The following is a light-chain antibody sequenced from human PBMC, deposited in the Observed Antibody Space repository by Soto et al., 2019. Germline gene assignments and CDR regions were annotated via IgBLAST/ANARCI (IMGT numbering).Light chain of an antibody. CDR3: QQYGSSGT. Sequence: GLTQSPGTVSLSTGERATLSCRASQSVSNNYLAWYQQKPGQAPRLLIYGASNRATGIPDRFSGSGSGTGFTLTISRLEPEDFAVYYCQQYGSSGTFGQGTKVDIK. V-gene: IGKV3-20*01. CDR2: GAS. CDR1: QSVSNNY. J-gene: IGKJ1*01.